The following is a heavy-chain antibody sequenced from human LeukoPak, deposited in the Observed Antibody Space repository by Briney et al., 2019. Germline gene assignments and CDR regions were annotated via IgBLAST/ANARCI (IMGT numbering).Heavy chain of an antibody. V-gene: IGHV3-74*01. Sequence: TGGSLRLSCAASAFTFRDYWIHWVRQAPGKGLVWVSCINNDGSGTTYADSVKGRFTVSRDNAKNSLYLQMNSLRDEDTAVYYCARGRTFGAFDIWGQGTMVTVSS. CDR3: ARGRTFGAFDI. CDR2: INNDGSGT. CDR1: AFTFRDYW. J-gene: IGHJ3*02. D-gene: IGHD3-16*01.